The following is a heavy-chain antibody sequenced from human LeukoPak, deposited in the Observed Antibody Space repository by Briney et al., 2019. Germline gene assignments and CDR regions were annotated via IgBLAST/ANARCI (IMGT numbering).Heavy chain of an antibody. Sequence: GGSLRLSCTTSGFTFGDYYMSWFRQAPGKGLEWVGFIRNKVYGGTTEYVATVKGKFTISKYDYKSVAYLQMNSLKIEDTAVYYCSRELYYVPLLGGQGTLVTVSS. D-gene: IGHD3-10*02. J-gene: IGHJ4*02. CDR3: SRELYYVPLL. CDR2: IRNKVYGGTT. V-gene: IGHV3-49*03. CDR1: GFTFGDYY.